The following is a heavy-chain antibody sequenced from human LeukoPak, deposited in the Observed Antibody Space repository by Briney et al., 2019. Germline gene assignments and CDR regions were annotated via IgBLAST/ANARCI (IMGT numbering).Heavy chain of an antibody. V-gene: IGHV3-74*01. CDR2: LSTDGSST. J-gene: IGHJ4*02. CDR1: GFTFSSYW. D-gene: IGHD6-19*01. Sequence: GGSLRLSCAASGFTFSSYWMHWVRQAPGKGLVWVSSLSTDGSSTYYADSVKGRITISRDNAKNTLHLQMNSLRADDTAVYYCARASYSRAWTLFDYWGQGTLVTVSS. CDR3: ARASYSRAWTLFDY.